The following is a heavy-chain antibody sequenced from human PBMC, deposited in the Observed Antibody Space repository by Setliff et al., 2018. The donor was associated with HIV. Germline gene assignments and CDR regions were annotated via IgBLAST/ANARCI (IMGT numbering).Heavy chain of an antibody. Sequence: SETLSLTCTVSGGSISSGGYYWSWIRQHPGKGLEWIGYIYSSGSTNYNPSLKSRVTISADESKNQFSLKLNSVTAADTAVYYCARLSGDYYYFDYWGQGTLVTVSS. CDR2: IYSSGST. CDR1: GGSISSGGYY. D-gene: IGHD2-21*02. CDR3: ARLSGDYYYFDY. V-gene: IGHV4-61*05. J-gene: IGHJ4*02.